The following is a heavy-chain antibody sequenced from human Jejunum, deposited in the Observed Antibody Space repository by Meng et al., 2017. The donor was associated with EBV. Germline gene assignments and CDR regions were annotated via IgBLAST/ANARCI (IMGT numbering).Heavy chain of an antibody. CDR1: GFSFSGYW. J-gene: IGHJ4*02. V-gene: IGHV3-74*01. CDR2: IDSDGSNT. D-gene: IGHD1-14*01. CDR3: ARGNHGPDY. Sequence: EVQLVESGGGLVQPGGSLRLSFEASGFSFSGYWMEWVRQAPGKGLVWVSRIDSDGSNTNYADSVKGRFTISRDNAKNTLYLQMNSLRPEDTAVYYCARGNHGPDYWGQGTLVTVSS.